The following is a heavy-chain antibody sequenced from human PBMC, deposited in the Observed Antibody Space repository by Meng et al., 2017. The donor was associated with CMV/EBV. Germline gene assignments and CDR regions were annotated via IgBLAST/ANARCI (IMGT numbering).Heavy chain of an antibody. Sequence: SETLSLTCTVSGGSISSYYWSWIRQPPGKGLEWIGYIYYSGSTNYNPSLKSRVTISVDTSKNQFSLKLSSVTAADTAVYYCARVQDTASIGYWGQGTLVTVSS. J-gene: IGHJ4*02. CDR1: GGSISSYY. V-gene: IGHV4-59*01. D-gene: IGHD5-18*01. CDR3: ARVQDTASIGY. CDR2: IYYSGST.